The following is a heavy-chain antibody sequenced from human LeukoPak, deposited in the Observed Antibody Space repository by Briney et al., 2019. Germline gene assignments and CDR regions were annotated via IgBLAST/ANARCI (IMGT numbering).Heavy chain of an antibody. CDR1: GGSISSYY. V-gene: IGHV4-4*07. Sequence: SETLSLTCTVSGGSISSYYWSWIRQPAGKGLEWIGRIYTSGSTNYNPSLKSRVTMSVDTSKNQFSLKLSAVTAADTAVYYCATDLRGVQLGRGDYWGQGTLVTVSS. J-gene: IGHJ4*02. CDR3: ATDLRGVQLGRGDY. CDR2: IYTSGST. D-gene: IGHD1-1*01.